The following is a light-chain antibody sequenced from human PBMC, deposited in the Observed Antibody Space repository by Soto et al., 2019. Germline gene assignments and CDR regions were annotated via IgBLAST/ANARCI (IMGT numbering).Light chain of an antibody. J-gene: IGLJ2*01. CDR2: EDN. CDR1: SGGIASNY. V-gene: IGLV6-57*04. CDR3: QSDDSKGVV. Sequence: NFMLTQPHSVSESPGKTVTISCTRSSGGIASNYVQWYQQRPGSAPTTVIYEDNQRPSGVPDRFSGSIDSSSNSASLTISGLKTEDEADYYCQSDDSKGVVFGGGTQLTVL.